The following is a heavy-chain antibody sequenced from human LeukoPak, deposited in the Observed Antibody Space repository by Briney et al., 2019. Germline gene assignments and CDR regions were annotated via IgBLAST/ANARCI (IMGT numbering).Heavy chain of an antibody. Sequence: PGGSLRPSCAVSGLTFSNAWMSWVRQAPGKGLEWVGRIHYKSNDETPDYAASVKGRFIISRDDSKDTLYLQMNYLQTEDTAVYYCTTDHRTIYGVVFPDYWGQGTLVTVSS. J-gene: IGHJ4*02. CDR3: TTDHRTIYGVVFPDY. CDR1: GLTFSNAW. CDR2: IHYKSNDETP. D-gene: IGHD3-3*01. V-gene: IGHV3-15*01.